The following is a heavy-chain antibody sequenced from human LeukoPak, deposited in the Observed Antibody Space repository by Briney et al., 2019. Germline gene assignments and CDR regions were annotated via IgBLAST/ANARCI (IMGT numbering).Heavy chain of an antibody. D-gene: IGHD6-13*01. CDR3: ARVPRGYSSSWYDY. CDR1: GYTFTGYY. J-gene: IGHJ4*02. CDR2: INPNSGGT. Sequence: ASVKVFCKASGYTFTGYYMHWVRQAPGQGLEWMGWINPNSGGTNYAQKFQGRVTMTRDTSISTAYMELSRLRSDDTAVYYCARVPRGYSSSWYDYWGQGTLVTVSS. V-gene: IGHV1-2*02.